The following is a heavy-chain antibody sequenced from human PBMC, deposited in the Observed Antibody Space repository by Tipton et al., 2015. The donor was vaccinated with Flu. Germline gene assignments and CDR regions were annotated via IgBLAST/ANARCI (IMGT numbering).Heavy chain of an antibody. Sequence: TLSLTCTVSGYSISSNYWDWIRQPAGKELERIGRIFVGGGTNYNPSLRGRVSMSADTYKNEISLRLTSVTAADTAVYYCAREQSGSQSHLVAWGHGTLVTVSS. CDR2: IFVGGGT. D-gene: IGHD1-26*01. V-gene: IGHV4-4*07. CDR3: AREQSGSQSHLVA. J-gene: IGHJ5*01. CDR1: GYSISSNY.